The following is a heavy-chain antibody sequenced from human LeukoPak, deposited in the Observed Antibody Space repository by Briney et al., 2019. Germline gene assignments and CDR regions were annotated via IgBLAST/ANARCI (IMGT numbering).Heavy chain of an antibody. CDR1: GFTFSSYD. D-gene: IGHD3-3*01. CDR3: ARESSGGFDN. J-gene: IGHJ4*02. CDR2: ILYDGSNK. V-gene: IGHV3-33*05. Sequence: GRSLRLSCAASGFTFSSYDIHSVRQAPGKGLEWVTIILYDGSNKYYADSVKGRFTISRDNSKNTVYLQMNSLTAEDTAVYYCARESSGGFDNWAQGTLVTVSS.